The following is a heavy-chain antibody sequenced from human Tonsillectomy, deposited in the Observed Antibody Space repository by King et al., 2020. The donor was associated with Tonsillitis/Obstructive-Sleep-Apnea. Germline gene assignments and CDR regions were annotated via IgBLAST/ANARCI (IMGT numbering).Heavy chain of an antibody. CDR1: GFTFSSHW. CDR3: ARAVMGAFDI. CDR2: INSDRSST. J-gene: IGHJ3*02. V-gene: IGHV3-74*01. D-gene: IGHD2-21*01. Sequence: VQLVESGGGLVQPGGSLRLSCAASGFTFSSHWMHWVRQAPGKGLVLVSRINSDRSSTIYADSVKGRFTISRDNAENTLYLQMDSLRAEDTAVYYCARAVMGAFDIWGQGTMVTVSS.